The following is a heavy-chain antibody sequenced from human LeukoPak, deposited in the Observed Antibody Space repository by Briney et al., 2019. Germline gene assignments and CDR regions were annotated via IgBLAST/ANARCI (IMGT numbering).Heavy chain of an antibody. J-gene: IGHJ4*02. CDR2: ITAYNGNT. CDR3: ARQGYGGHSQGAADY. Sequence: ASVRVSCKASGYTFTNYGFSWVRQAPAQGLEWMGWITAYNGNTNYAQKLQGRVTMTTDTSTSTAYMELRSLRSDDTAVYYCARQGYGGHSQGAADYWGQGTLVTVSS. CDR1: GYTFTNYG. D-gene: IGHD4-23*01. V-gene: IGHV1-18*01.